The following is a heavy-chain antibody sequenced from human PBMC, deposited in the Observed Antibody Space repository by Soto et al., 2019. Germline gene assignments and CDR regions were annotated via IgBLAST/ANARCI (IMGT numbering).Heavy chain of an antibody. CDR3: VRDRAVDWYLDL. J-gene: IGHJ2*01. Sequence: QVQVVQSGAEVKKPGASVRLSCKTSGYSFTSCAIHWVRQAPGQRFEWKGWINTDTGNTKYSQNFQARVTITRDTSASTAYMELSSLTSEDTALYYCVRDRAVDWYLDLWGRGTLVTVSS. CDR2: INTDTGNT. D-gene: IGHD6-19*01. V-gene: IGHV1-3*04. CDR1: GYSFTSCA.